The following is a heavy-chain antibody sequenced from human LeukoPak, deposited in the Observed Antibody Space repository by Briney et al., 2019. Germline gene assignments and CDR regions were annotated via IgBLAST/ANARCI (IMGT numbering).Heavy chain of an antibody. CDR1: GGSLSSPNR. J-gene: IGHJ4*02. D-gene: IGHD3-9*01. Sequence: SETLSLTCAVSGGSLSSPNRWTWVRQPPGKGLEWIGEVYHTGSTNYNPSLKSRVTISVDTSKNQFSLKLSSVTAADTAVYYCARGGYYDILTGYYVFDYWGQGTLVTVSS. V-gene: IGHV4-4*02. CDR3: ARGGYYDILTGYYVFDY. CDR2: VYHTGST.